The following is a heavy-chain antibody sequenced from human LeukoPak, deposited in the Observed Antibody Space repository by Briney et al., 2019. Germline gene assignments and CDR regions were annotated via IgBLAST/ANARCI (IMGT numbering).Heavy chain of an antibody. J-gene: IGHJ4*02. V-gene: IGHV3-7*04. Sequence: GGSLRLSCAASGFTFSNYWMTWVRQAPGKGLEWVANIKRDGSEKYYVDSVRGRFTISRDNAKNSLDLQMNSLRAEDTAVYYCARYSGSYHGFDYWGQGTLVTVSS. CDR2: IKRDGSEK. CDR1: GFTFSNYW. CDR3: ARYSGSYHGFDY. D-gene: IGHD1-26*01.